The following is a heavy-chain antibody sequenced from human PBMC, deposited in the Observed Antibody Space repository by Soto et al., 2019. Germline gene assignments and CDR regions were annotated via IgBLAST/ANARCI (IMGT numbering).Heavy chain of an antibody. V-gene: IGHV3-74*01. CDR1: GFTLSGRS. J-gene: IGHJ6*04. Sequence: EVQLVEAGGGLVKPGGSLRLSCAASGFTLSGRSMHWVRQAPGKGLVWVSGIDNAGTDSTYADSVKGRFTSSRDNAKNVLYLQVNSLRVEDTAVYYCARGWFGPDVWGKGTRVTVSS. CDR2: IDNAGTDS. D-gene: IGHD3-10*01. CDR3: ARGWFGPDV.